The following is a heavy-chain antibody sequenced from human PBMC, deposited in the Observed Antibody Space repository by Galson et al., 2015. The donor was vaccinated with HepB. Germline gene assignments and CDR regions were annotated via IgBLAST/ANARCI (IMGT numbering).Heavy chain of an antibody. J-gene: IGHJ6*02. D-gene: IGHD6-6*01. CDR1: GFTFSSYG. CDR3: ARDPSAGIAARGYYYYGMDV. Sequence: SLRLSCAASGFTFSSYGMHWVRQAPGKGLEWVAVIWYDGSNKYYADSVKGRFTISRDNSKNTLYLQMNSLRAEDTAVYYCARDPSAGIAARGYYYYGMDVWGQGTTVTVSS. CDR2: IWYDGSNK. V-gene: IGHV3-33*01.